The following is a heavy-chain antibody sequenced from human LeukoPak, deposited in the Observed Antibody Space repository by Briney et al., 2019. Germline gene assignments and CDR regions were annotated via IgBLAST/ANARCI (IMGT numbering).Heavy chain of an antibody. CDR3: ARARMPDYNFWSANYYFDY. Sequence: ASVKVSCKASGYTFTSHGISWVRQAPGQGLEWMGWISTYIGNTNYAQKFQGRVTMTTDTSTSIVYMELRSLRSDDTAVYYCARARMPDYNFWSANYYFDYWGQGTLVTVSS. CDR2: ISTYIGNT. V-gene: IGHV1-18*01. D-gene: IGHD3-3*01. CDR1: GYTFTSHG. J-gene: IGHJ4*02.